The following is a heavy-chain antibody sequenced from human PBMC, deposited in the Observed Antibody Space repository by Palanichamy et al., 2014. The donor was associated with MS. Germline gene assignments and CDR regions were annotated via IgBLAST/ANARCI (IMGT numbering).Heavy chain of an antibody. CDR2: ISSSGGST. CDR1: GFSFSNYA. V-gene: IGHV3-23*01. CDR3: AKVVPYDFWSDFYMGN. D-gene: IGHD3-3*01. Sequence: EVQLLESGGDLVQPGGSLRLSCAASGFSFSNYAMNWVRQAPGKGLEWVSAISSSGGSTYYADSVKGRFTISRDNSKNTLFLQMNSLRAEDTAVYYCAKVVPYDFWSDFYMGNWGQGTLVTVSS. J-gene: IGHJ4*02.